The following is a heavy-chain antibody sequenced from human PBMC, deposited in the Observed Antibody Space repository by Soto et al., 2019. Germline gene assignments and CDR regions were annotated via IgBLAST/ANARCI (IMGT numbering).Heavy chain of an antibody. Sequence: SETLSLTCTVSGASISTYYWSWIRQPAGKGLEWIGRFYTNGSTNYNPSLKSRVTMSVDTSKNQFSLKLSSVTAADTAIYYCERERVVARGRPGTDVWGQGTTVTV. CDR2: FYTNGST. D-gene: IGHD2-2*01. CDR3: ERERVVARGRPGTDV. V-gene: IGHV4-4*07. CDR1: GASISTYY. J-gene: IGHJ6*02.